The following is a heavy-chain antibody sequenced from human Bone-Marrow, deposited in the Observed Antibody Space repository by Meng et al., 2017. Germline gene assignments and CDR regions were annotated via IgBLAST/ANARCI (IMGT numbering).Heavy chain of an antibody. D-gene: IGHD5-24*01. CDR3: ARVGRGETYFDL. Sequence: QVQLKQWGAGLLKPSETLSLTCAVYGGSFSGYYWSWIRQPPGKGLEWIGRIYTSGSTNYNPSLKSRVTISVDTSKNQFSLKLSSVTAADTAVYYCARVGRGETYFDLWGRGTLVTVSS. V-gene: IGHV4-59*10. J-gene: IGHJ2*01. CDR2: IYTSGST. CDR1: GGSFSGYY.